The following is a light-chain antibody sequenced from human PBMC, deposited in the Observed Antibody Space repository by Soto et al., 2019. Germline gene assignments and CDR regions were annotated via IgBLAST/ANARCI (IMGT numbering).Light chain of an antibody. CDR1: SSDVGSYNL. J-gene: IGLJ1*01. V-gene: IGLV2-23*02. Sequence: QSALTQPASVSGSPGQSITISCTGTSSDVGSYNLVSWHQQHPGKAPKLMIYEVSKRPSGVSNRFSGSKYGNTASLTISGLQAEDEAEYYCCSYAGSSTSYVFGTGTKLTVL. CDR3: CSYAGSSTSYV. CDR2: EVS.